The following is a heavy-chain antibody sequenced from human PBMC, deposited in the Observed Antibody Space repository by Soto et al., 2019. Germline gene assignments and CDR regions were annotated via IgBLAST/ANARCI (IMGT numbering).Heavy chain of an antibody. CDR2: INAGNGNT. CDR1: GYTFTSYA. D-gene: IGHD5-18*01. CDR3: ARDTAMVEYYFDY. Sequence: ASVKVSCKASGYTFTSYAMHWVRQAPGQRLEWMGWINAGNGNTKYSQKFQGRVTITRDTSASTAYMELSSLRSEDTAVYYCARDTAMVEYYFDYWGQGTLVTFS. J-gene: IGHJ4*02. V-gene: IGHV1-3*01.